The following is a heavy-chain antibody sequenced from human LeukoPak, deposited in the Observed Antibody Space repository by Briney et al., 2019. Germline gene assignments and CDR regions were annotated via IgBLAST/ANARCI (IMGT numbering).Heavy chain of an antibody. CDR3: AKHYQIVVVPAAVH. J-gene: IGHJ4*02. V-gene: IGHV3-23*01. CDR2: ISGSGGST. D-gene: IGHD2-2*01. Sequence: PGGSLRLSCAASGFTFSSYAINWVRQAPGKGLEWVSIISGSGGSTYYADSVKGRFTISRDNSKNTLYLQMNSLRAEDTAVYYCAKHYQIVVVPAAVHWGQGTLVTVSS. CDR1: GFTFSSYA.